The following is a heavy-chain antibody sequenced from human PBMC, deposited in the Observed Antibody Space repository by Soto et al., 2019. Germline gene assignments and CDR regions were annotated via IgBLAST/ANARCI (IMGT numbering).Heavy chain of an antibody. CDR1: GFTFSSYS. V-gene: IGHV3-21*01. J-gene: IGHJ5*02. D-gene: IGHD6-6*01. Sequence: GGSLRLSCAASGFTFSSYSMNWVRQAPGKGLEWVSSISSSSSYIYYADSVKGRFTISRDNAKNSLYLQMYSLRAEDTAVYYCARDRSSSNNWFDPWGQGTLVTVSS. CDR2: ISSSSSYI. CDR3: ARDRSSSNNWFDP.